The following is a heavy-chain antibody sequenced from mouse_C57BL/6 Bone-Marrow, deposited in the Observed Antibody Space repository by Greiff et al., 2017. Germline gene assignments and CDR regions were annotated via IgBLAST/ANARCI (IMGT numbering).Heavy chain of an antibody. CDR2: IYPGGGYT. CDR1: GYTFTNYW. V-gene: IGHV1-63*01. CDR3: ARKSDGYYVAWFAY. J-gene: IGHJ3*01. Sequence: VQLQQSGAELVRPGTSVKMSCKASGYTFTNYWIGWAKQRPGHGLEWIGDIYPGGGYTNYNEKFKGKATLTADKSSSTAYMQFSSLTSEDSAIYYYARKSDGYYVAWFAYWGQGTLVTVSA. D-gene: IGHD2-3*01.